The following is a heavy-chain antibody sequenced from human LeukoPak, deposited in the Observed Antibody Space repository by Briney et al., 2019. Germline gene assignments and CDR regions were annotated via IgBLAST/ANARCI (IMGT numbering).Heavy chain of an antibody. D-gene: IGHD2-2*01. CDR3: AREYLSLDS. V-gene: IGHV3-30-3*01. CDR1: GFTFSSYA. CDR2: IPYDGSIA. J-gene: IGHJ4*02. Sequence: GGSLRLSCAASGFTFSSYAMFWVRQAPGKGLEWLTLIPYDGSIAYYADSVKGRFTISRDNSKNTVYLQMNSLRLEDTAMYYCAREYLSLDSWGQGTPVTVSS.